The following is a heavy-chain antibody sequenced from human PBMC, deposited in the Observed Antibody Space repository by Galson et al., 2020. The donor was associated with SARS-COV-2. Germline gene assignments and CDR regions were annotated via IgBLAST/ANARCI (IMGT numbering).Heavy chain of an antibody. D-gene: IGHD2-2*01. V-gene: IGHV1-58*01. J-gene: IGHJ3*02. Sequence: SVKVSCKASGFTFTSSAVQWVRQARGQRLEWIGWIVVGSGNTNYAQKFQERVTITRDMSTSTAYMELSSLRSEDTAVYYCAAPNCSSTSCYDAFDIWGEGTMVTVSS. CDR3: AAPNCSSTSCYDAFDI. CDR1: GFTFTSSA. CDR2: IVVGSGNT.